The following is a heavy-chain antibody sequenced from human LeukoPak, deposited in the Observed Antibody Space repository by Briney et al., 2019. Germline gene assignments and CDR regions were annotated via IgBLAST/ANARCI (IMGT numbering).Heavy chain of an antibody. CDR3: ASRPRGLRLGELSLY. CDR1: GYSISSGYY. D-gene: IGHD3-16*02. CDR2: IYYSGST. Sequence: SETLSLTCAVSGYSISSGYYWGWIRQPPGKGLEWIGSIYYSGSTYYNPSLKSRVTISVDTSKNQFSLKLSSVTAADTAVYYCASRPRGLRLGELSLYWGQGTLVTVSS. V-gene: IGHV4-38-2*01. J-gene: IGHJ4*02.